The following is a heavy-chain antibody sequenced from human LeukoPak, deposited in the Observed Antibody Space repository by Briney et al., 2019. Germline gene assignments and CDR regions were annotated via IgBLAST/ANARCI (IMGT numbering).Heavy chain of an antibody. V-gene: IGHV3-7*01. CDR3: ARDREVGATIHDY. D-gene: IGHD1-26*01. J-gene: IGHJ4*02. Sequence: GGSLRLSCAASGFTFSNYYMSWVRQAPGKGLEWVANIKQDGSDKSYVDSVKGRFTISRDNAENSLYLQTNSLRAEDTAVYFCARDREVGATIHDYWGQGTLVTVSS. CDR2: IKQDGSDK. CDR1: GFTFSNYY.